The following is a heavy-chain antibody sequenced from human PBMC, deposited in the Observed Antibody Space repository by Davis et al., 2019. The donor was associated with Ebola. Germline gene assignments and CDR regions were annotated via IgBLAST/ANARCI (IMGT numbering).Heavy chain of an antibody. D-gene: IGHD1-14*01. Sequence: SETLSLTCTVSGYSINRGFTWGWIRQPPGKGLEWIGSIYHSGSTNYSPSLKSRVTISADMSKNQFSLRLKSVTAADTAMYYCARDYVYWGQGILVTVSS. CDR2: IYHSGST. CDR1: GYSINRGFT. V-gene: IGHV4-38-2*02. J-gene: IGHJ4*02. CDR3: ARDYVY.